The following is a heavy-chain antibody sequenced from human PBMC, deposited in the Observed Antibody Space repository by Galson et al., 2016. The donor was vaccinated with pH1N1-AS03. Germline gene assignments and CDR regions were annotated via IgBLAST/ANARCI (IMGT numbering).Heavy chain of an antibody. Sequence: SETLSLTCTVSGGSISSSSYYWTWVRQPPGQGLEWIGHIYNSGSTLYKSSLRSRVTISVDTSKNQFSLRLSSVTAADTAVYYCARHAADYFESNGCLRGPIDYWGQGTLVPVSS. D-gene: IGHD3-22*01. CDR2: IYNSGST. CDR3: ARHAADYFESNGCLRGPIDY. J-gene: IGHJ4*02. V-gene: IGHV4-39*07. CDR1: GGSISSSSYY.